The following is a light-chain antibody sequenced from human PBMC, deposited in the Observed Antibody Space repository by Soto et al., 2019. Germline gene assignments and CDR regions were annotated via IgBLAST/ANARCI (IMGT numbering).Light chain of an antibody. CDR1: QTIASRY. J-gene: IGKJ5*01. CDR2: RTF. CDR3: QQYDTSPPT. Sequence: EIVLTQSPGTLSLSPGERATLSCRASQTIASRYLAWYQHQPGQAHRLLIYRTFARAPGIPDRFSGGGSGTDFTLTISRLEREDFAVYSFQQYDTSPPTFGQGTRLHI. V-gene: IGKV3-20*01.